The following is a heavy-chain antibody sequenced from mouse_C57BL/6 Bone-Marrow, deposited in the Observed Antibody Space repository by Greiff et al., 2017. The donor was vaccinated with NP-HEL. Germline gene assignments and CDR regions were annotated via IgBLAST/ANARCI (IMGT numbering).Heavy chain of an antibody. CDR1: GFSLTSYA. D-gene: IGHD1-1*01. J-gene: IGHJ1*03. CDR3: ARLITTVVANWYFDV. CDR2: IWTGGGT. V-gene: IGHV2-9-1*01. Sequence: VMLVESGPGLVAPSQSLSITCTVSGFSLTSYAISWVRQPPGKGLEWLGVIWTGGGTNYNSALKSRLSISKDNSKSQVFLKMNSLQTDDTARYYCARLITTVVANWYFDVWGTGTTVTVSS.